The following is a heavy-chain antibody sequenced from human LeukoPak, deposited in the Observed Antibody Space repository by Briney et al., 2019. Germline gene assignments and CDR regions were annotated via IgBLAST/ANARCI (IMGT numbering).Heavy chain of an antibody. D-gene: IGHD1-1*01. CDR2: INHGGST. CDR3: AREGTERRIDY. J-gene: IGHJ4*02. V-gene: IGHV4-34*01. Sequence: PSETLSLTCAVYGGSFSGYYWSWIRQPPGKGQEWIGEINHGGSTNYNPSLKSRVTISVDTSKNQFSLKLSSVTAADTAVYYCAREGTERRIDYWGQGTLVTVSS. CDR1: GGSFSGYY.